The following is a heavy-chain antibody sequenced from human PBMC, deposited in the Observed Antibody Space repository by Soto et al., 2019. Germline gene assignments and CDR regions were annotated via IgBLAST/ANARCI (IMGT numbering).Heavy chain of an antibody. J-gene: IGHJ4*02. CDR2: IYYSGGT. V-gene: IGHV4-39*01. CDR3: AKHTPAISIRDH. CDR1: GGSISSSSYY. D-gene: IGHD3-10*01. Sequence: PSETLSLTCTVSGGSISSSSYYWGWIRQPPGKGLEWIGSIYYSGGTYYNPSLKSRVTISVDTSKNQFSLKLSSVTAADKAVNYWAKHTPAISIRDHWGQGTLFTVPS.